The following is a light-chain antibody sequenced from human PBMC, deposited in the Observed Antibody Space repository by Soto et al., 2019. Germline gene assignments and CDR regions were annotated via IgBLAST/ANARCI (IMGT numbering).Light chain of an antibody. CDR3: MQGTHWPLT. CDR1: QGLLSGVGPTY. V-gene: IGKV2-30*01. J-gene: IGKJ4*01. Sequence: EVGRTRSPLSLPVPLGQPASISCRPSQGLLSGVGPTYLNWFQQRPGQSPRRLIYKVSNRDSGVPDRFSGSGSGTDFTLKISRVEAEDVGVYYCMQGTHWPLTFGGGTKVEIK. CDR2: KVS.